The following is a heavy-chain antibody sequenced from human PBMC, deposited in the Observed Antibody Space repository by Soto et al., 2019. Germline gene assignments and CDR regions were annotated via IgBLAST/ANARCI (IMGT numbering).Heavy chain of an antibody. J-gene: IGHJ6*02. D-gene: IGHD1-26*01. CDR2: IIPIFGTA. CDR3: ARGGGSSTYYYYGMDV. Sequence: QVQLVQSGAEVKKPGSSVKVSCKASGGTFSSYAISWVRQAPGQGLEWMGGIIPIFGTANYTQKFQGRVTITADESKSTTYMELSSLRSEYTAVYYCARGGGSSTYYYYGMDVWGQGTTVTVSS. CDR1: GGTFSSYA. V-gene: IGHV1-69*01.